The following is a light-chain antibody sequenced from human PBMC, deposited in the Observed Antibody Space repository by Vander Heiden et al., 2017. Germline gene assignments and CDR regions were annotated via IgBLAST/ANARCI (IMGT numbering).Light chain of an antibody. CDR2: DAS. J-gene: IGKJ3*01. CDR1: QDISNY. V-gene: IGKV1-33*01. CDR3: QQYDNLPGT. Sequence: DIQMTQSPSSLSASVGDRVTITCQASQDISNYLNWYQQKPGKAPKLLIYDASNLETGVPSRFSGSGSGTDFTFTISSLQPEDIATYYCQQYDNLPGTFSHGTKVDIK.